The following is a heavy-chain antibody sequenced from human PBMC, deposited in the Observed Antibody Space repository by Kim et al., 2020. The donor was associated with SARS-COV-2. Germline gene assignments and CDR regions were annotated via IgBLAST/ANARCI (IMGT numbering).Heavy chain of an antibody. CDR3: ARAYIGWNDNFFDP. J-gene: IGHJ3*01. D-gene: IGHD1-1*01. CDR2: INPGDGNT. V-gene: IGHV1-3*01. Sequence: ASVKVSCKASGFSFINHAIHWVRQAPGQRPEWMGWINPGDGNTKYSQKFQGRVTFSRDTSAAAAYMEVSSLRSEDTGVYYCARAYIGWNDNFFDPWGQGT. CDR1: GFSFINHA.